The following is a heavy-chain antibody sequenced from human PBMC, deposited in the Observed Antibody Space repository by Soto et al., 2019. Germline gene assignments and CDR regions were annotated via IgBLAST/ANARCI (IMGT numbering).Heavy chain of an antibody. Sequence: QVQLVESGGGVVQPGRSLRLSCAASGFTFSSYGMHWVHQAPGKGLEWVAVISYDGSNKYYADSVKGRFTISRDNSKNTLYLQMNSLRAEDTAVYYCAKGIGGAPYSGSYYFDYWGQGTLVTVSS. CDR3: AKGIGGAPYSGSYYFDY. J-gene: IGHJ4*02. D-gene: IGHD1-26*01. CDR1: GFTFSSYG. V-gene: IGHV3-30*18. CDR2: ISYDGSNK.